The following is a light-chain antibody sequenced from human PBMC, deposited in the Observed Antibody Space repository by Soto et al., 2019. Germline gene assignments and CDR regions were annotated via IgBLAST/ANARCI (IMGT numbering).Light chain of an antibody. V-gene: IGKV2-24*01. CDR1: ESLEHSNGNTY. J-gene: IGKJ5*01. CDR2: RIS. Sequence: EIVMTQTPLSSPVTLGQPASISCRSSESLEHSNGNTYLTWFHQRPGQSPRLLLYRISKRFSGVPDRFSGSGAGTEFTLKISTVEPEDVGVYYCMQAKQFPITFGQGTRLEIK. CDR3: MQAKQFPIT.